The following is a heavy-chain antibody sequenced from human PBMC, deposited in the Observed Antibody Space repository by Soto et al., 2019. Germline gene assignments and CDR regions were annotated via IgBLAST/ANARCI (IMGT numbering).Heavy chain of an antibody. CDR1: GFTFSSYG. V-gene: IGHV3-30*03. D-gene: IGHD6-13*01. CDR2: ISYDGSNK. Sequence: GGSLRLSCAASGFTFSSYGMHWVRQAPGKGLEWVAVISYDGSNKYYADSVKGRFTISRDNSKNTLYLQMNSLRADDTAVYYCARSIAAAGPGFDYWGQGTLVTVSS. J-gene: IGHJ4*02. CDR3: ARSIAAAGPGFDY.